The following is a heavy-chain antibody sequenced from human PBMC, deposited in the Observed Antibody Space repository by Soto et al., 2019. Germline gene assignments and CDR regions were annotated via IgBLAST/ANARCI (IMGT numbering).Heavy chain of an antibody. V-gene: IGHV3-53*01. CDR1: GLTISGKKY. Sequence: GGSLRLSCAAFGLTISGKKYVAWVRQAPGKGLEWVSALYDVDGSFYADSVKGRFTTSSDSSKTTVYLQMNDLRPDDTAVYYCATWHEREHAYDVWGQGTTVTV. CDR2: LYDVDGS. D-gene: IGHD1-1*01. J-gene: IGHJ3*01. CDR3: ATWHEREHAYDV.